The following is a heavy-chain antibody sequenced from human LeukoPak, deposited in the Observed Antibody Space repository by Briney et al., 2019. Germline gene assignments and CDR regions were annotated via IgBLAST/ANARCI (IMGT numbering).Heavy chain of an antibody. CDR2: IRRSGSTI. CDR3: VRDGGWNSFDN. D-gene: IGHD6-19*01. Sequence: GGSLRLSCAASGFTFSSYEINWVRQAPERVLEWVSYIRRSGSTIYSADSVKGRFTISRAKDKNSLDLQMNSLRAEDTAVYYCVRDGGWNSFDNWGQGTLVTVHS. J-gene: IGHJ4*02. CDR1: GFTFSSYE. V-gene: IGHV3-48*03.